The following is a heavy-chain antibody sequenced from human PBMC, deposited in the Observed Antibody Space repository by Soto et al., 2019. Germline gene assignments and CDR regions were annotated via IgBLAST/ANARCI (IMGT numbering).Heavy chain of an antibody. D-gene: IGHD4-17*01. V-gene: IGHV3-30*18. CDR1: GFTFSTYG. CDR2: ISSDGNNK. Sequence: QVQLVESGGGVVQPGTSLRLSCAASGFTFSTYGMHWVRQAPGKGLEWVAVISSDGNNKYYADSVKGPFTISRDNSKNTLYLEMNSLRAEDTAVYYCAKPGYGGYWYFYLWGRGTMVTVSS. CDR3: AKPGYGGYWYFYL. J-gene: IGHJ2*01.